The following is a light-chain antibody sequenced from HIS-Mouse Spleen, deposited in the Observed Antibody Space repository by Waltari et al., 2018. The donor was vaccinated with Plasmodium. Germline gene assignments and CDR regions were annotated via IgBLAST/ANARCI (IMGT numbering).Light chain of an antibody. CDR3: AAWDDSLNGVV. Sequence: QSVLTQPPSASGTPGQRVTISCSGSSSTIGSNTVNWYQQPPGTAPKLPIYSNNQRPSGVPDRFAGSTSGTAACLAISGLQSEDEADYYCAAWDDSLNGVVFGGGTKLTVL. CDR1: SSTIGSNT. J-gene: IGLJ2*01. CDR2: SNN. V-gene: IGLV1-44*01.